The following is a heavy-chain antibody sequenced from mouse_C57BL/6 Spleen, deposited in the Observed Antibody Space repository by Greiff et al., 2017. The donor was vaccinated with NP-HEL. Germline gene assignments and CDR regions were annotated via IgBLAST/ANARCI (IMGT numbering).Heavy chain of an antibody. D-gene: IGHD2-4*01. CDR1: GFTFSDYG. CDR3: ARRRNYDNAMDY. J-gene: IGHJ4*01. Sequence: DVQLVESGGGLVKPGGSLKLSCAASGFTFSDYGMHWVRQAPEKGLEWVAYISSGSITIYYADTVKGRFTISRDNAKNTLFLQMTSLRSEDTAMYYCARRRNYDNAMDYWGQGTSVTVSS. CDR2: ISSGSITI. V-gene: IGHV5-17*01.